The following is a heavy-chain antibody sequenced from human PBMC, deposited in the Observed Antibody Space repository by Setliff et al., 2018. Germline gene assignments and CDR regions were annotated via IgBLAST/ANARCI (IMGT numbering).Heavy chain of an antibody. Sequence: SVKVSCKASGGTFRSYGISWVRQAPGQGLEWMGGTIPSFGSTNYAQKFQDRVTIITDESRSTAYMELSSLRTEDTAVYYCAREGVDTRSSADYRYYMDVWGKGTMVTVSS. D-gene: IGHD5-18*01. J-gene: IGHJ6*03. CDR1: GGTFRSYG. V-gene: IGHV1-69*05. CDR2: TIPSFGST. CDR3: AREGVDTRSSADYRYYMDV.